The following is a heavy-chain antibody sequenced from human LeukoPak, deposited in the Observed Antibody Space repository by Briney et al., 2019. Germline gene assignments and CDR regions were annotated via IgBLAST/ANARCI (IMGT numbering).Heavy chain of an antibody. V-gene: IGHV4-59*12. D-gene: IGHD6-25*01. CDR2: ISYSGST. CDR3: ARERSSRLRGTYDY. Sequence: SETLSLTCSVSGASISSYYWSWIRQPPGKGLEWVGYISYSGSTNYNPSLKSRVTISVDTSKNQFSLKLSSVTAADTAVYYCARERSSRLRGTYDYWGQGTLVTVSS. CDR1: GASISSYY. J-gene: IGHJ4*02.